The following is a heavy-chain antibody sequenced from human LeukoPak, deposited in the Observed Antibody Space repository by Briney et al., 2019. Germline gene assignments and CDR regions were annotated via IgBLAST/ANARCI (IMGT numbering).Heavy chain of an antibody. V-gene: IGHV3-21*01. CDR2: ISSSSSYI. J-gene: IGHJ5*02. Sequence: GGSLRLSCAASGFTFSSYSMNWVRQAPGKGLEWGSSISSSSSYIYYADSVKGRFTISRDNAKNSLYLQMNSLRAEDTAVYYCARAGWADIVVVPAAQPRIDWFDPWGQGTLVTVSS. CDR1: GFTFSSYS. CDR3: ARAGWADIVVVPAAQPRIDWFDP. D-gene: IGHD2-2*01.